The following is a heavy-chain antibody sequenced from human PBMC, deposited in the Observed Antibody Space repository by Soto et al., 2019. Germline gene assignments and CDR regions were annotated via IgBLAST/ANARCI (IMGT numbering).Heavy chain of an antibody. D-gene: IGHD6-19*01. V-gene: IGHV3-9*01. CDR1: GFTFDDYD. CDR2: ISWNSGSI. CDR3: AKDKGIAVAGTAGLDY. J-gene: IGHJ4*02. Sequence: EVQLVESGGGLVQPGRSLRLSCAASGFTFDDYDMHWVRQAPGKGLEWVSGISWNSGSIGYADSVKGRFTISRDNAKNFLYLQMNSLRAEDTALYYCAKDKGIAVAGTAGLDYWGQGTLVTVSS.